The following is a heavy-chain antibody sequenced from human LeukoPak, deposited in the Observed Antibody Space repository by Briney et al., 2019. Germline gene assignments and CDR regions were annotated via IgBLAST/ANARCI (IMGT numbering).Heavy chain of an antibody. CDR1: GGSFSGYY. CDR2: TNHSGST. J-gene: IGHJ4*02. D-gene: IGHD3-3*01. CDR3: ARANDFWSGFDY. V-gene: IGHV4-34*01. Sequence: SETLSLTCAVYGGSFSGYYWSWIRQPPGKGLEWIGETNHSGSTNYNPSLKSRVTISVDTSKNQFSLKLSSVTAADTAVYYCARANDFWSGFDYWGQGTLVTVSS.